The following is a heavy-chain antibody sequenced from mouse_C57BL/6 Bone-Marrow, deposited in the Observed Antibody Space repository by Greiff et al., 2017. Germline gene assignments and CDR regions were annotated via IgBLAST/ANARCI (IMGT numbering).Heavy chain of an antibody. J-gene: IGHJ2*01. CDR3: ARLRYYGSHDY. V-gene: IGHV1-69*01. CDR2: IDPSDSYT. CDR1: GYTFTSYW. D-gene: IGHD1-1*01. Sequence: QVQLQQSGAELVMPGASVKLSCKASGYTFTSYWMHWVKQRPGQGLEWIGEIDPSDSYTNYNQQFKGKSTLTVDKSSSTAYMQLSSLTSEDSAVYYCARLRYYGSHDYWGQGTTLTVSS.